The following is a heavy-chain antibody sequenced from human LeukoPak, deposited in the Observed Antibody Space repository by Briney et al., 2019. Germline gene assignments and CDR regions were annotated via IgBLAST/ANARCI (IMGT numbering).Heavy chain of an antibody. Sequence: GGSLRLSCAASGFTFSSYAMSWVRQAPGKGLEWVSAISGSGGSTYYADSVKGRFTISRDNSKNTLYLQMSSLRAEDTAVYYCAKVVRGSSGYHTFDYWGQGTLVTVSS. CDR1: GFTFSSYA. CDR3: AKVVRGSSGYHTFDY. CDR2: ISGSGGST. D-gene: IGHD3-22*01. V-gene: IGHV3-23*01. J-gene: IGHJ4*02.